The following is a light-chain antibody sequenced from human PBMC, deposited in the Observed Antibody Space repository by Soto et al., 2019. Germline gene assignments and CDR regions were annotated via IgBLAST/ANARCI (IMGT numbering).Light chain of an antibody. CDR2: EVS. CDR3: SSYTSSSTLV. J-gene: IGLJ1*01. CDR1: SSDVGGYNY. Sequence: QSALTHPASVSGSPGQSITISCTGTSSDVGGYNYVSWYQQHPGKAPKLMIYEVSNRPSGVSNRFSGSKSGNTASLTISGLQDEDEADYYCSSYTSSSTLVFGTGTKVTVL. V-gene: IGLV2-14*01.